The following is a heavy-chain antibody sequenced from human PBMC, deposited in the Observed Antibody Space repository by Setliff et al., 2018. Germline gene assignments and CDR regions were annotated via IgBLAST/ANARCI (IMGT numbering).Heavy chain of an antibody. Sequence: SETLSLTCTVSGVSFSTYYWSWIRQPPGKGPEWIAYINYRGNTNYNPSLKSRVTISVDTSRNKFSLKLTSVTAADTAVYYCARHGVTADHTDNYFDPWGRGTPGTVSS. CDR3: ARHGVTADHTDNYFDP. CDR1: GVSFSTYY. CDR2: INYRGNT. J-gene: IGHJ5*02. V-gene: IGHV4-59*08. D-gene: IGHD2-21*02.